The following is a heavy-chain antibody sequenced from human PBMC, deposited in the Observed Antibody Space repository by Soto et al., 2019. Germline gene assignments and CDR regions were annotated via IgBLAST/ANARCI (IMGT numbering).Heavy chain of an antibody. D-gene: IGHD3-3*01. J-gene: IGHJ6*02. CDR3: ARGTNYDFWSGYYTGCVWGYYCYGMDV. V-gene: IGHV1-8*01. CDR1: GYTFTSYD. CDR2: MNPNSGNT. Sequence: QVQLVQSGAEVKKPGASVKVSCKASGYTFTSYDINWVRQATGQGLEWMGWMNPNSGNTGYAQKFQGRVTMTRNTSIGTAYMELSSLRSEDSAVYYCARGTNYDFWSGYYTGCVWGYYCYGMDVCGQGTTVTVSS.